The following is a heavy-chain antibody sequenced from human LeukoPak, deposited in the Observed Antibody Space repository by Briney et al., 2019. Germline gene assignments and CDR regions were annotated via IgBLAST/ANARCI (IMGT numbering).Heavy chain of an antibody. CDR2: IYYSGST. CDR3: ARGFAGMPLDY. V-gene: IGHV4-31*03. D-gene: IGHD2-2*01. J-gene: IGHJ4*02. CDR1: GGSISSGGYY. Sequence: SQTLPLTCTVSGGSISSGGYYWSWIRQHPGKGLEWIGYIYYSGSTYYNPSLKSRVTISVDTSKNQFSLKLSSVTAADTAVYYCARGFAGMPLDYWGQGTLVTVSS.